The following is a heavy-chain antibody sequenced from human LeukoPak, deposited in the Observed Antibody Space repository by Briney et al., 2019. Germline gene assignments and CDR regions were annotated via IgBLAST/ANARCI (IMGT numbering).Heavy chain of an antibody. V-gene: IGHV1-18*04. CDR1: GYGFSNHG. Sequence: GASVKVSCRASGYGFSNHGIIWVRQAPGQGLEWIGWISSYNGNTKYANKIQGRVTMTTDKVTATSYLEVRNLRYDDTAIYYCARSHSASVRAPFDYWGQGTLVTVSS. D-gene: IGHD1-26*01. CDR2: ISSYNGNT. CDR3: ARSHSASVRAPFDY. J-gene: IGHJ4*02.